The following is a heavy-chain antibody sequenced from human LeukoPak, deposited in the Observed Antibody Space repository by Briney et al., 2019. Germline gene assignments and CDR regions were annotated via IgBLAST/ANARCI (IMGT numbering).Heavy chain of an antibody. V-gene: IGHV3-30*02. CDR3: AKENLTSLFDY. CDR1: GFTFGSYG. Sequence: GGSLRLSCAASGFTFGSYGMHWVRQAPGKGLEWVAFIRYDGSNKYYADSVKGRFTISRDNSKNTLYLQMNSLRAEDTAVYYCAKENLTSLFDYWGQGTLVTVSS. J-gene: IGHJ4*02. D-gene: IGHD3-9*01. CDR2: IRYDGSNK.